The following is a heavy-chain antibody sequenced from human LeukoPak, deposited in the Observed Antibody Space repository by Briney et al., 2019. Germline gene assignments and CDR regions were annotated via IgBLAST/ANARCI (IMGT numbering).Heavy chain of an antibody. V-gene: IGHV1-46*01. CDR1: GYTFTSNN. CDR2: INTSSGST. Sequence: ASLKVSCKASGYTFTSNNMHWVRQAPGQGLEWMGIINTSSGSTTYAQKFQGRVPVTRDTSTSTVYMELSSRRSEGTAVHYCARDHYSYGFDYWGQGTLVTVSS. D-gene: IGHD5-18*01. CDR3: ARDHYSYGFDY. J-gene: IGHJ4*02.